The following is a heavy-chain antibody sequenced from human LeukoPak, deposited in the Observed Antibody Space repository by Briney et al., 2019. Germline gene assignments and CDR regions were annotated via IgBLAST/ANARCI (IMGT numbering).Heavy chain of an antibody. D-gene: IGHD2-21*02. V-gene: IGHV3-23*01. Sequence: QPGGSLRLPCAASGFTFSSYAMSWVRQAPGKGLEWVSAISGSGGSTYYADSVKGRFTISRDNSKNTLYLQMNSLRAEDTAVYYCAKDLWALRSVVVTATNSFDYWGQGTLVTVSS. J-gene: IGHJ4*02. CDR1: GFTFSSYA. CDR3: AKDLWALRSVVVTATNSFDY. CDR2: ISGSGGST.